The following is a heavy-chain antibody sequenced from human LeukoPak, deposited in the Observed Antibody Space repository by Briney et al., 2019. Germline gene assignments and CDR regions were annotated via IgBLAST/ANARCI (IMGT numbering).Heavy chain of an antibody. CDR1: GASISSYY. CDR2: IYTSGST. CDR3: AKDWELGS. D-gene: IGHD1-26*01. Sequence: PSETLSLTCSVSGASISSYYWNWIRQPPGKGLDWIGNIYTSGSTNYNPSLKSRVTISLDTSKDQFSLKLTSVTAADTAFYYCAKDWELGSWGQGTLVTVSS. V-gene: IGHV4-59*01. J-gene: IGHJ5*02.